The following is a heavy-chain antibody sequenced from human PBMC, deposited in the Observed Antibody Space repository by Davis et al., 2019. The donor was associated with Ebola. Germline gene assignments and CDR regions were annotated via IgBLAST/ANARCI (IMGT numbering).Heavy chain of an antibody. CDR2: ISSSGSTI. CDR3: ARELTVTTYYYYGMDV. D-gene: IGHD4-17*01. V-gene: IGHV3-11*01. Sequence: GGSLRLSCAASGFTFSDYYMSWIRQAPGKGLEWVSYISSSGSTIYYADSVKGRFTISRDNAKNSLYPQMNSLRAEDTAVYYCARELTVTTYYYYGMDVWGQGTTVTVSS. CDR1: GFTFSDYY. J-gene: IGHJ6*02.